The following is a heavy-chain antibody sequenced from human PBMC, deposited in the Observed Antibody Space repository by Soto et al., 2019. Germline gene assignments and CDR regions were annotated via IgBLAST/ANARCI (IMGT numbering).Heavy chain of an antibody. J-gene: IGHJ1*01. CDR2: IKQDGSEK. V-gene: IGHV3-7*01. CDR1: GFTFSSYW. Sequence: EVQLVESGGGLVQPGGSMRLSCAASGFTFSSYWMTWVRQAPGKGLEWVANIKQDGSEKYYVDSVKGRFTISRDNAKNSLFLQMNSLIAEATAVYYCARDQGYSSGRSDFQHWGQGTLVTVSS. D-gene: IGHD6-19*01. CDR3: ARDQGYSSGRSDFQH.